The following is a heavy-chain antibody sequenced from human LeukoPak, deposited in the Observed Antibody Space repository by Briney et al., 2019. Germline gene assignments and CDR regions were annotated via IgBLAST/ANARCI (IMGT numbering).Heavy chain of an antibody. Sequence: ASVKVSCTASGYTFTGYYMHWVRQAPGQGLEWMGWINPNSGGTNYEQKFQGRVTMTRDTSISTAYMEMSRLRSDDTAVYYCARDPGDNWGQGTLVTVSS. CDR3: ARDPGDN. CDR1: GYTFTGYY. CDR2: INPNSGGT. J-gene: IGHJ4*02. V-gene: IGHV1-2*02.